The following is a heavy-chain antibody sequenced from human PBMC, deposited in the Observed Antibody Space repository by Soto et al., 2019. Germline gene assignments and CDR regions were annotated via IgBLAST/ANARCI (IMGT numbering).Heavy chain of an antibody. V-gene: IGHV3-30-3*01. CDR2: ISYDGSNK. J-gene: IGHJ4*02. Sequence: GGSLRLSCAASGFTFSSYAMHWVRQAPGKGLEWVAVISYDGSNKYYADSVKGRFTISRDNSKNTLYLQMNSLRAEDTAVYYCARADTAMVPVDYWGQGTLVTVSS. CDR3: ARADTAMVPVDY. CDR1: GFTFSSYA. D-gene: IGHD5-18*01.